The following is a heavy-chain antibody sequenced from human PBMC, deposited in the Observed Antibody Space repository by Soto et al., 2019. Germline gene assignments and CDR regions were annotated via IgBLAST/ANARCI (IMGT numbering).Heavy chain of an antibody. V-gene: IGHV3-30-3*01. CDR3: TRVGGSVSGMDV. CDR2: ISYDGNNK. J-gene: IGHJ6*02. D-gene: IGHD1-26*01. Sequence: GGSLRLSCAASGFTYSTYTMHWVRQAPGKGLEWVAVISYDGNNKFYADSVKGRFTISRDSTKQTLYLQMNSLRPDDTAVYYCTRVGGSVSGMDVWGQGTTVTVSS. CDR1: GFTYSTYT.